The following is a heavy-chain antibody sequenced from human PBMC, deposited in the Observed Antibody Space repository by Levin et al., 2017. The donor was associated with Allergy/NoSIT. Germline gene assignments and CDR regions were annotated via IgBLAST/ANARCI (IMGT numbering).Heavy chain of an antibody. CDR2: IIPIFGTA. J-gene: IGHJ5*02. D-gene: IGHD4-17*01. V-gene: IGHV1-69*06. Sequence: KISCKASGGTFSSYAISWVRQAPGQGLEWMGGIIPIFGTANYAQKFQGRVTITADKSTSTAYMELSSLRSEDTAVYYCARDRTVTTMGWFDPWGQGTLVTVSS. CDR3: ARDRTVTTMGWFDP. CDR1: GGTFSSYA.